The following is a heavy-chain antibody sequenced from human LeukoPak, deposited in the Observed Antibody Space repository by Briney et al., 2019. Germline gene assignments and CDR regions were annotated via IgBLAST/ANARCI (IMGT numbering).Heavy chain of an antibody. D-gene: IGHD3-22*01. CDR1: GYTFTGYY. CDR3: ARERYDSSGYYYSNWFDP. Sequence: ASVKVSCKASGYTFTGYYVHWVRQAPGQGLEWMGWINPNSSGTNYAQKFQGRVTMTRDTSISTAYMDLSSLRSDDTAVYYCARERYDSSGYYYSNWFDPWGQGTLVTVSS. V-gene: IGHV1-2*02. CDR2: INPNSSGT. J-gene: IGHJ5*02.